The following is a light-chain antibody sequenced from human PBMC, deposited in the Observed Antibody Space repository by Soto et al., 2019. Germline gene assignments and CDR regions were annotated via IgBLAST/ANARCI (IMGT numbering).Light chain of an antibody. CDR2: DVS. V-gene: IGKV1-5*01. Sequence: DIPMTQSPSTVSASVGDRITITCRASQSINTWLAWYRQRPGEAPQLLIYDVSTLAMGVPARFSGSGSGTDFTLSISRLQADDFATFYCQQYQTYSRTFGQGPKVEVK. CDR3: QQYQTYSRT. CDR1: QSINTW. J-gene: IGKJ1*01.